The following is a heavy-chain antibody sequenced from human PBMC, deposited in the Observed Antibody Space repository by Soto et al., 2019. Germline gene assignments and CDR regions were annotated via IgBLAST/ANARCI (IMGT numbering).Heavy chain of an antibody. CDR1: GFTFSSYW. Sequence: EVQLVESGEGLAQPGGSLRLSCAASGFTFSSYWVHWVRQAPGKGLVWVARIDNDGSRTSYADSVKGRFTISRDNAENTLYLQMNSLRAEDTAVYYCARAGSYRLDYWGQGTLVTVSS. CDR3: ARAGSYRLDY. CDR2: IDNDGSRT. D-gene: IGHD3-10*01. V-gene: IGHV3-74*01. J-gene: IGHJ4*02.